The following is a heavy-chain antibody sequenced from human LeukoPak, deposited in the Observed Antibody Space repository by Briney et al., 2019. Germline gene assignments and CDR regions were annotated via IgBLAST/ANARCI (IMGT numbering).Heavy chain of an antibody. CDR1: GFTFSNYA. V-gene: IGHV3-23*01. Sequence: PGGSLRLSCAASGFTFSNYAMSWVRQAPGKGLEWVSSITGSGVSTYYADSVKGRFTVSRDNSKNTLFPQMSSLRAEDTAVYYCARGGFCSSTACYTGPQDSWGQGTLVTVSS. D-gene: IGHD2-2*02. J-gene: IGHJ4*02. CDR2: ITGSGVST. CDR3: ARGGFCSSTACYTGPQDS.